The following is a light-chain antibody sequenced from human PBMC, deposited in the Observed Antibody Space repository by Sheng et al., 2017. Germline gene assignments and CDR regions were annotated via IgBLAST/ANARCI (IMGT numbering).Light chain of an antibody. CDR1: SGSIASNY. V-gene: IGLV6-57*01. Sequence: FILTQPHSVSESPGKMVTLSCTRTSGSIASNYVQWYQQRPGSSPTSVMSEDNQRPSGVPDRFSASIDSSSNSAFLTISGLRAEDEADYYCQSYDVASLVFGGGTRLTVL. CDR2: EDN. CDR3: QSYDVASLV. J-gene: IGLJ2*01.